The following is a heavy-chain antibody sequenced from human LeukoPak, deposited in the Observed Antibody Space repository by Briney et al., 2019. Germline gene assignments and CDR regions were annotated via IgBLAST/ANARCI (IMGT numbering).Heavy chain of an antibody. CDR3: ARDRENTYYYDSSAYSFDY. J-gene: IGHJ4*02. CDR1: GGTFSSYT. Sequence: AVKVSCKASGGTFSSYTTSWVRQAPGQGLEWMGRIIPILDTAKYAQKFRGRVTITADKSTSTAYMELSSLRSEDTAMYYCARDRENTYYYDSSAYSFDYWGQGTLVTVS. D-gene: IGHD3-22*01. CDR2: IIPILDTA. V-gene: IGHV1-69*08.